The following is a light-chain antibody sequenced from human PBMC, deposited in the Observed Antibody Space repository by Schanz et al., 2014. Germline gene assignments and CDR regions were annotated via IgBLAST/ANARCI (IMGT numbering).Light chain of an antibody. Sequence: QSALTQPASVSGSPGQSITISCTGTSSDVGSYNLVSWYQHHPGKAPKLMIYEGSKRPSGVSNRFSGSKSGNTASLTISGLQAEDEADYYCSSYTGSSTQVFGGGTKLTVL. J-gene: IGLJ3*02. CDR1: SSDVGSYNL. CDR2: EGS. CDR3: SSYTGSSTQV. V-gene: IGLV2-14*02.